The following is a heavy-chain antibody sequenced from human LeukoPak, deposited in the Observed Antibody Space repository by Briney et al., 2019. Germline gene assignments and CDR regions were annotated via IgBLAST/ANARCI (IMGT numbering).Heavy chain of an antibody. CDR3: ARESSGRFDY. D-gene: IGHD6-19*01. J-gene: IGHJ4*02. V-gene: IGHV4-39*07. CDR1: GGSISSSSYY. Sequence: PSETLSLTCTVSGGSISSSSYYWGWLRQPPGKGLEWIGSIYYSGSTYYNPSLKSRVTISVDTSKNQFSLKLSSVTAADTAVYYCARESSGRFDYWGQGTLVTVSS. CDR2: IYYSGST.